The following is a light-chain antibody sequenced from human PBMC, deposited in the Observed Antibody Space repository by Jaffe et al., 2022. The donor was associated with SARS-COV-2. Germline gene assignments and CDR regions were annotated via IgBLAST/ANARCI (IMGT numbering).Light chain of an antibody. Sequence: SYELTQAPSVSASPGQTASIPCSGHKLGDKFVFWYQQKPRQSPILVIYENYMRPSGIPERFSGSNSGNTATLTISGTQPMDEADYYCQTWDRDTVIFGGGTKLTVL. V-gene: IGLV3-1*01. CDR3: QTWDRDTVI. J-gene: IGLJ2*01. CDR1: KLGDKF. CDR2: ENY.